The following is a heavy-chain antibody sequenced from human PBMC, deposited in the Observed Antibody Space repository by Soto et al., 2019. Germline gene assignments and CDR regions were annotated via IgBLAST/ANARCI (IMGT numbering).Heavy chain of an antibody. Sequence: GASVKVSCKASGYTFTSYYMHWVRQAPGQGLEWMGIINPSGGSTSYAQKFQGRVTMTRDTSTSTVYMELSSLRSEDTAVYYCARGRSYYGSGSPEPFDYWGQGTLVTVSS. J-gene: IGHJ4*02. CDR2: INPSGGST. CDR1: GYTFTSYY. CDR3: ARGRSYYGSGSPEPFDY. V-gene: IGHV1-46*03. D-gene: IGHD3-10*01.